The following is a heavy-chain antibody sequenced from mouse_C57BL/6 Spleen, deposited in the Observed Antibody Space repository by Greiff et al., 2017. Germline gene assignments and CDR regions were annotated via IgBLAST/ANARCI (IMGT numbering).Heavy chain of an antibody. CDR2: ISSGSSTI. CDR1: GFTFSDYG. CDR3: ARQGSTMVTTGFDY. Sequence: EVKLVESGGGLVKPGGSLKLSCAASGFTFSDYGMHWVRQAPEKGLEWVAYISSGSSTIYYADPVKGRFTISRDNAKNTLFLQMTSLRSEDTAMYYCARQGSTMVTTGFDYWGQGTTLTVSS. D-gene: IGHD2-2*01. V-gene: IGHV5-17*01. J-gene: IGHJ2*01.